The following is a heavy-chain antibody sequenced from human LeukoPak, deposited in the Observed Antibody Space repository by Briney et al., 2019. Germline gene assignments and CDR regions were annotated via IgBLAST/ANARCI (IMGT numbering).Heavy chain of an antibody. V-gene: IGHV3-7*01. Sequence: GGSLRLSCAASGFTFSSYWMSWVRQAPGKGLEWVTNIKQDESEKYYVDSVKGRFTISRDNAKNSLYLQMNSLRAEDTAVYYCARVEDYDILTGLDYWGQGTLVTVSS. D-gene: IGHD3-9*01. CDR3: ARVEDYDILTGLDY. J-gene: IGHJ4*02. CDR2: IKQDESEK. CDR1: GFTFSSYW.